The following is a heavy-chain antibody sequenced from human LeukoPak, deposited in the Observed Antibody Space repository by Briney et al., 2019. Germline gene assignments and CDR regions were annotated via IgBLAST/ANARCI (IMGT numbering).Heavy chain of an antibody. CDR2: INQDARET. J-gene: IGHJ4*02. V-gene: IGHV3-7*01. Sequence: PGGSLRLSCAASGFTFSSYWMSWVRQAPGQGLEWVANINQDARETNYVDSVKGRFIISRGNAKNSVYLQMNTLRVEDTARYYCARQWRSFDYWGQGALVTVSS. CDR1: GFTFSSYW. CDR3: ARQWRSFDY. D-gene: IGHD6-19*01.